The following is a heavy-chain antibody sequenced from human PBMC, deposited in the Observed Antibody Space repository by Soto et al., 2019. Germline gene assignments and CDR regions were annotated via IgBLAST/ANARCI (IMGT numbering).Heavy chain of an antibody. CDR1: GYTFTGYY. Sequence: QVRLVQSGAEVKKPGASVKVSCKASGYTFTGYYMHWVRQAPGLGLEWMGWINPNSGGTNYAQKFQGRVTMTRDTSISTAYMELSRLRSDDTAVYYCARDRDYGDYDNWFDPWGQGTLVTVSS. D-gene: IGHD4-17*01. J-gene: IGHJ5*02. CDR3: ARDRDYGDYDNWFDP. CDR2: INPNSGGT. V-gene: IGHV1-2*02.